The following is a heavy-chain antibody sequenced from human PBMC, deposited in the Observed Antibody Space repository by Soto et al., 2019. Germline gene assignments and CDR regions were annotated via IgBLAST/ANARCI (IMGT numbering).Heavy chain of an antibody. CDR3: ARGGTSGWLKGAFDV. V-gene: IGHV1-69*01. D-gene: IGHD6-19*01. Sequence: QVQLVQSGAEVKKPGSSVKVSCRASGGTLNKHAITWVRRAPGLGLEWLGGIIPMFGIPNYPQKFQGSVTITADDSTNTCDMELNSLTSDETAVYYCARGGTSGWLKGAFDVWGQGTMVTVSS. CDR1: GGTLNKHA. CDR2: IIPMFGIP. J-gene: IGHJ3*01.